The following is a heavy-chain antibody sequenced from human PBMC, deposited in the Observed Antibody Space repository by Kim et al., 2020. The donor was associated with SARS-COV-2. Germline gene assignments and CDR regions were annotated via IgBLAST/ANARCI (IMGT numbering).Heavy chain of an antibody. CDR1: GGTFSSYA. V-gene: IGHV1-69*13. J-gene: IGHJ6*02. CDR3: ARDLFSSGYPYYYYYGMDV. D-gene: IGHD3-22*01. Sequence: SVKVSCKASGGTFSSYAISWVRQAPGQGLEWMGGIIPIFGTANYAQKFQGRVTITADESTSTAYMELSSLRSEDTAVYYCARDLFSSGYPYYYYYGMDVWGQGTTVTVSS. CDR2: IIPIFGTA.